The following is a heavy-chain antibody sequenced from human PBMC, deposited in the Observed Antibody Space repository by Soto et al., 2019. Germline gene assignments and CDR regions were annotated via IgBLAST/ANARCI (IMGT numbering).Heavy chain of an antibody. CDR3: ARENFFTGYYNGEHWFDP. CDR2: IYYSGST. Sequence: SETLSLTCTVSGGSISSYYWSWIRQPPGKGLEWIGYIYYSGSTNYNPSLKSRVTISVDTSKNQFSLKLSSVTAADTAVYCCARENFFTGYYNGEHWFDPWGQGTLVTVSS. J-gene: IGHJ5*02. CDR1: GGSISSYY. V-gene: IGHV4-59*01. D-gene: IGHD3-9*01.